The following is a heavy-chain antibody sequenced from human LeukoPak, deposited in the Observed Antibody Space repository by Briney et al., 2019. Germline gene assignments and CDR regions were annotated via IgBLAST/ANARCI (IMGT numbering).Heavy chain of an antibody. CDR1: GYTFTSYY. V-gene: IGHV1-46*01. J-gene: IGHJ4*02. D-gene: IGHD5-12*01. CDR2: INPSGGST. CDR3: ARLSVATIAYV. Sequence: ASVKVSCKASGYTFTSYYMHWVRQAPGQGLEWMGIINPSGGSTSYTQKFQGRVTMTRDTSTSTVYMELSSLRSEDTAVYYCARLSVATIAYVWGQGTLVTVSS.